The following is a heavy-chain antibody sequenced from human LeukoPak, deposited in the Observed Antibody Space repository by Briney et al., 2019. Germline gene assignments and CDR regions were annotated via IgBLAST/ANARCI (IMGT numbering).Heavy chain of an antibody. CDR3: ARPYCSSTSCYDYYFDY. D-gene: IGHD2-2*01. Sequence: ASVKVSCKASGYTFTGYYMHWVRQAPGQGLERMGWINPNSGGTNYAQKFQGRVTMTRDTSISTAYMELSRLRSDDTAVYYCARPYCSSTSCYDYYFDYWGQGTLVTVSS. CDR2: INPNSGGT. V-gene: IGHV1-2*02. J-gene: IGHJ4*02. CDR1: GYTFTGYY.